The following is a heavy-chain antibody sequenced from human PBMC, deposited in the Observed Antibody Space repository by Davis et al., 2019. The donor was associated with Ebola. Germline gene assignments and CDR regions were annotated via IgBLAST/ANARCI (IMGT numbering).Heavy chain of an antibody. V-gene: IGHV3-66*01. CDR1: GLTVSDNY. D-gene: IGHD2-21*02. CDR2: MQSDGTT. Sequence: GESLKISCAASGLTVSDNYMNWVRQAPGKGLEWVSLMQSDGTTYYADSVKGRFTLSIDNSKNTLYLQMNSLRAEDTAVYYCAKEGVSVTALYKERWYYFYGMDVWGQGTTVTVSS. J-gene: IGHJ6*02. CDR3: AKEGVSVTALYKERWYYFYGMDV.